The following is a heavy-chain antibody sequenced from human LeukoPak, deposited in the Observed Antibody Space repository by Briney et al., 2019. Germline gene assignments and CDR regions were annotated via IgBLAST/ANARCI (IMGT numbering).Heavy chain of an antibody. V-gene: IGHV1-69*13. J-gene: IGHJ5*02. Sequence: ASVKVSCYPSGRTFISYAISWVRQAPGQGLEWMGGIIPIFGTANHAQKFQVRVTITSDQSTSTAYMELSSLRSEDKAVYYCAREAKNRYYDFWSGYYGRTPNWFDPWGQGTLVTVSS. CDR3: AREAKNRYYDFWSGYYGRTPNWFDP. CDR2: IIPIFGTA. CDR1: GRTFISYA. D-gene: IGHD3-3*01.